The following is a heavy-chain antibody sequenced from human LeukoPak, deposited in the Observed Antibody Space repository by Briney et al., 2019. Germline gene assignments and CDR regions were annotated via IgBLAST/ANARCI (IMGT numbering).Heavy chain of an antibody. CDR3: VKGKYSSGWFSIVDS. V-gene: IGHV3-23*01. Sequence: GGSLILSCAASGFTFRTYAMSWVRQAPGKGLEWVSAISSSGDSTYYEDSVKGRFTISRDNPKNTLYLQMNGLRVEDTALYYCVKGKYSSGWFSIVDSWGQGTLVTVSS. J-gene: IGHJ4*02. CDR2: ISSSGDST. D-gene: IGHD6-19*01. CDR1: GFTFRTYA.